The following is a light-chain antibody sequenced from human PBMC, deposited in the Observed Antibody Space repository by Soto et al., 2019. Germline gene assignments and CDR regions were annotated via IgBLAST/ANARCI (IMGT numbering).Light chain of an antibody. Sequence: QLVLTQSPSASASLGASVKLTCTLSSGHSTYAIAWHQQQPEKGPRCLMKLKSDGSHIKGDGIPDRFSGSSSGAERYLTISSLQSEDEADYYCQTWGTGIRVFGGGTKLTVL. CDR2: LKSDGSH. V-gene: IGLV4-69*01. J-gene: IGLJ2*01. CDR1: SGHSTYA. CDR3: QTWGTGIRV.